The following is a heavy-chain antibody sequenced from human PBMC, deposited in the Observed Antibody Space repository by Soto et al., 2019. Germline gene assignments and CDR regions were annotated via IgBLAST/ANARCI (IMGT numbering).Heavy chain of an antibody. D-gene: IGHD3-10*01. Sequence: GASVKVTCKASGYTFTGYYMHWVRQAPGQGLEWMGWINPNSGGTNYAQKFQGWVTMTRDTSISTAYMELSRLRSDDTAVYYCGKSSYGSGTPYGMDVWGQGTTVTVSS. CDR3: GKSSYGSGTPYGMDV. V-gene: IGHV1-2*04. CDR1: GYTFTGYY. CDR2: INPNSGGT. J-gene: IGHJ6*02.